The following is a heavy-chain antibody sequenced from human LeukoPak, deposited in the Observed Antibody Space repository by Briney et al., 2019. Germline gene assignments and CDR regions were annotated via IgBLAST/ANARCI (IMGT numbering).Heavy chain of an antibody. V-gene: IGHV4-34*01. CDR2: INHSGST. Sequence: SETLSLTCAVYGGSFSGYYWSWIRQPPGKGLEWIGEINHSGSTNYNPSLKSRVTISVDTSKNQFSLKLSSVTAADTAVYYCASPISGRRPYDAFDIWGQGTMVTVSS. CDR1: GGSFSGYY. J-gene: IGHJ3*02. CDR3: ASPISGRRPYDAFDI. D-gene: IGHD1-26*01.